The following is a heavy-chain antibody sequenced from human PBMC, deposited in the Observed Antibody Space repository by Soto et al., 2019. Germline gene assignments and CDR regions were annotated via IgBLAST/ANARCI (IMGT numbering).Heavy chain of an antibody. J-gene: IGHJ4*02. D-gene: IGHD4-17*01. V-gene: IGHV4-34*01. CDR1: GGSFSGYY. Sequence: SETLSLTCAVYGGSFSGYYWSWIRQPPGKGLEWIGEINHSGSTNYNPSLKSRVTISVDTSKNQFSLKLSSVTAADTAVYYCARALYGGNPKDPSRRFDYWGQGTPVTVPS. CDR3: ARALYGGNPKDPSRRFDY. CDR2: INHSGST.